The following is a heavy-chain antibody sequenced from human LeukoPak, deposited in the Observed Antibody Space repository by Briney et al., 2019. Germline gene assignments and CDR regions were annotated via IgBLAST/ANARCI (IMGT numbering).Heavy chain of an antibody. CDR1: GFSFSDYW. J-gene: IGHJ4*01. Sequence: PGGSLRLSCEASGFSFSDYWMHWVRQVPGKGLEWVSRISFDGTIARYADSVKGRFTISRDNAKNTVILQMHSLTFDDTAIYYCGRRCGSSIDYWGQGTLVTVAS. D-gene: IGHD2-21*01. CDR2: ISFDGTIA. V-gene: IGHV3-74*01. CDR3: GRRCGSSIDY.